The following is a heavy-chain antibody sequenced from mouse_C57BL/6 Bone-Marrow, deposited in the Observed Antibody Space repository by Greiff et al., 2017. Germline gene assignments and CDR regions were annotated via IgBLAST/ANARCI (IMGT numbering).Heavy chain of an antibody. CDR3: TNYYGSSYPYYFDY. J-gene: IGHJ2*01. Sequence: QVQLQQSGAELVRPGASVTLSCKASGYTFTDYEMHWVKQKPVHGLEWIGAIDPETGGTAYNQKFKGKAILTADKSSSTAYMELRSLTSADSAVYYCTNYYGSSYPYYFDYWGQGTTLTVSA. CDR2: IDPETGGT. V-gene: IGHV1-15*01. CDR1: GYTFTDYE. D-gene: IGHD1-1*01.